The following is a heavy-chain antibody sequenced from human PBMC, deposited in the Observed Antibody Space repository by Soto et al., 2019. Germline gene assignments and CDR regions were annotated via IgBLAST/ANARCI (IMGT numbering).Heavy chain of an antibody. CDR2: INAGNDNT. Sequence: QVQVVQSGAEVKKPGASVKVSCKASGYALTRFALHWVRQVAGQRLEWMGWINAGNDNTKISQKFRGRVTIIRDTSANTVYMELSSLRSEDTALYYCARGDGNFPYFDYWGQGTLVTVSS. CDR1: GYALTRFA. J-gene: IGHJ4*02. D-gene: IGHD1-7*01. CDR3: ARGDGNFPYFDY. V-gene: IGHV1-3*01.